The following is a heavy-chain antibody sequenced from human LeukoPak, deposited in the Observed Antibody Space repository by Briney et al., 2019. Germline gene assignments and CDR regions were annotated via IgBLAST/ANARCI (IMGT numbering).Heavy chain of an antibody. J-gene: IGHJ3*02. D-gene: IGHD5-12*01. CDR3: ARDKVATIPSTAFDI. Sequence: GGSLRLSCAASGFTFSSYWMSWVRQAPGKGLEWVANIKQDGSEKYYVDSVKGRFTISRDNAKNTLYLQMNSLRAEDTAVYYCARDKVATIPSTAFDIWGQGTMVTVSS. CDR2: IKQDGSEK. V-gene: IGHV3-7*01. CDR1: GFTFSSYW.